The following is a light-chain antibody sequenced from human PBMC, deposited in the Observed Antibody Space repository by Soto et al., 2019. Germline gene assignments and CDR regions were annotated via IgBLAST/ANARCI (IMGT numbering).Light chain of an antibody. CDR2: AAS. V-gene: IGKV1-9*01. Sequence: DIQVTQSPSLLSASVGDRVTITCRASQDITSYLAWYQQKPGRAPKLLIYAASTLQSGVPSRFSGSGSGTDFTLTISSLQPEDFATYYCQQLNISPFTFGPGTKVDIK. J-gene: IGKJ3*01. CDR3: QQLNISPFT. CDR1: QDITSY.